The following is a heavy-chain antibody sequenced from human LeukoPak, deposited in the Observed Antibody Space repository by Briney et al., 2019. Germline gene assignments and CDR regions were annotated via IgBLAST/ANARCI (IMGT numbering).Heavy chain of an antibody. D-gene: IGHD6-13*01. V-gene: IGHV1-69*13. Sequence: GASVRVSREPSVDTFSRYALSWVPDPPGRGRGWGGEVILLLGTGNYTQNLEGRVTITPDESTSTAYMGLRIPRCEDTAVYSCASDREECSSSCYYYMDVWGKGTTVTISS. J-gene: IGHJ6*03. CDR1: VDTFSRYA. CDR2: VILLLGTG. CDR3: ASDREECSSSCYYYMDV.